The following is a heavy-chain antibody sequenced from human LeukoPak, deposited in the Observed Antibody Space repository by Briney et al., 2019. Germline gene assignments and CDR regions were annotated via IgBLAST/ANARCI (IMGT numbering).Heavy chain of an antibody. Sequence: GGSLRLSCAASGFTFDDYGMSWVRQAPGKGLEWVSGINWNGGSTGYADSVKGRFTISRDNAKNSLYLQMNSLRAEDTAVYYCARDLHTAYYYYMDVWGKGTTVTVSS. CDR1: GFTFDDYG. V-gene: IGHV3-20*04. CDR3: ARDLHTAYYYYMDV. CDR2: INWNGGST. J-gene: IGHJ6*03.